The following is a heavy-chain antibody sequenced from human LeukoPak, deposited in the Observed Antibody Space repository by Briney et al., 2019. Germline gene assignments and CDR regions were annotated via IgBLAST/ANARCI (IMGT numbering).Heavy chain of an antibody. J-gene: IGHJ3*02. CDR3: ARDRGWELLTAFDI. V-gene: IGHV4-4*07. D-gene: IGHD1-26*01. CDR1: GGSISSYY. CDR2: IYTSGST. Sequence: PSETLSLTCTVSGGSISSYYWSWLRQPAGKGLEWIGRIYTSGSTNYDPSLKSRVTMSVDTSKNQFSLKLSSVTAADTAVYYCARDRGWELLTAFDIWGQGTMVTVSS.